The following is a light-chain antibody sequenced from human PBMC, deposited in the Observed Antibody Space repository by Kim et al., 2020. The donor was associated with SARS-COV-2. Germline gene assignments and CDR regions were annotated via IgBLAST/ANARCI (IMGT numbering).Light chain of an antibody. J-gene: IGLJ2*01. CDR3: NSRDSSTNHVV. Sequence: LVQTVQITCQGHSLRSYYASWYQQKPGQAPVLVIYGKNNRPSGIPDRFSGSSSRNTASLTITGAQAEDEADYYCNSRDSSTNHVVFGGGTQLTVL. V-gene: IGLV3-19*01. CDR2: GKN. CDR1: SLRSYY.